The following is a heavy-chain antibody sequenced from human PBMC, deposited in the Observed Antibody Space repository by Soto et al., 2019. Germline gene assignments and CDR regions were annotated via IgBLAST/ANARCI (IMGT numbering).Heavy chain of an antibody. CDR1: GFSVSTSH. D-gene: IGHD3-10*01. V-gene: IGHV3-53*01. Sequence: EVQLMESGGGLIQPGGSLRLSCAATGFSVSTSHIPWVRQAPGQGLEWVSGIYSGGATHYAVSVKGRLIISRDKSKHTGDRQMNSLRAEDTAVYYCAKVGPYDSGSYMFRDNWFDPWGQGTLVTVSS. CDR3: AKVGPYDSGSYMFRDNWFDP. CDR2: IYSGGAT. J-gene: IGHJ5*02.